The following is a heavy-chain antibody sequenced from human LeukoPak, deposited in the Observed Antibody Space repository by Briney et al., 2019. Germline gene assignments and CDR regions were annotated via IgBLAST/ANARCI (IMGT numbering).Heavy chain of an antibody. CDR2: IYTSGST. V-gene: IGHV4-4*07. CDR1: GGSIGSYY. Sequence: SETLSLTCTVSGGSIGSYYWSWIRQPAGKGLEWIGHIYTSGSTNYNPSLKSRVTMSIDTSKNQFSLKLSSVTAADTAVYYCARAGYYYATREYYFDYWGQGTLVTVSS. J-gene: IGHJ4*02. D-gene: IGHD3-10*01. CDR3: ARAGYYYATREYYFDY.